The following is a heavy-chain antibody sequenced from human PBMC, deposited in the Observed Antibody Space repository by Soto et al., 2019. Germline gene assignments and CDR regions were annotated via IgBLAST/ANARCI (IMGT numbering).Heavy chain of an antibody. Sequence: ASVKVSCKASGYTFTSYDINWVRQATGQGLEWMGWMNPNSGNTGYAQKFQGRVTMTRNTSISTAYMELSSLRSEDTAVYYCARGGPLGSSFPQYYYYYGMDVWGQGNKVTVSS. CDR2: MNPNSGNT. J-gene: IGHJ6*02. D-gene: IGHD6-6*01. CDR3: ARGGPLGSSFPQYYYYYGMDV. CDR1: GYTFTSYD. V-gene: IGHV1-8*01.